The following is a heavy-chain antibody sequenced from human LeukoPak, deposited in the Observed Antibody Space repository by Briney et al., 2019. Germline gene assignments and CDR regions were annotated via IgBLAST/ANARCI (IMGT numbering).Heavy chain of an antibody. CDR3: AKSGIAAAGDY. J-gene: IGHJ4*02. CDR1: GFTFSSYG. CDR2: ISYDGSNK. D-gene: IGHD6-13*01. V-gene: IGHV3-30*18. Sequence: PGRSLRLSCAASGFTFSSYGMHWVRQAPGKGLEGVAVISYDGSNKYYADSVKGRFTISRDNSKNTLYLQMNNLRAEATAVYYCAKSGIAAAGDYWGQGTLVTVSS.